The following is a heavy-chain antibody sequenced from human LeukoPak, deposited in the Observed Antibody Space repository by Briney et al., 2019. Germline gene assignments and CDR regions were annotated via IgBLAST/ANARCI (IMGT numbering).Heavy chain of an antibody. J-gene: IGHJ3*02. D-gene: IGHD1-26*01. CDR3: ARDGGSYYFSPDAFDI. Sequence: SETLSLTCTVSGGSISSYYWSWIRQPPGKGLEWIGYIYYSGSTNYNPSLKSRVTISVDTSKNQFSLKLSSVTAADTAVYYCARDGGSYYFSPDAFDIWGQGTMVTASS. CDR1: GGSISSYY. V-gene: IGHV4-59*01. CDR2: IYYSGST.